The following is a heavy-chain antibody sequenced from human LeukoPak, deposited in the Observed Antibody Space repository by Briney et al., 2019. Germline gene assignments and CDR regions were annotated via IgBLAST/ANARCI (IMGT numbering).Heavy chain of an antibody. CDR2: INHSGST. Sequence: PSETLSLTCAVHGGSFSGYYWSWIRQPPGKGLEWIGEINHSGSTNYNPSLKSRVTISVDTSKNQFSLKLSSVTAADTAVYYCARSSRLNYYGSGSYYITSVRNWFDPWGQGTLVTVSS. CDR1: GGSFSGYY. J-gene: IGHJ5*02. CDR3: ARSSRLNYYGSGSYYITSVRNWFDP. V-gene: IGHV4-34*01. D-gene: IGHD3-10*01.